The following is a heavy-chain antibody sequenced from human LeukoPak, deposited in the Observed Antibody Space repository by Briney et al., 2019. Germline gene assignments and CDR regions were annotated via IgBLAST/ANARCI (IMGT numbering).Heavy chain of an antibody. D-gene: IGHD6-13*01. V-gene: IGHV3-23*01. Sequence: GGSLRLSCAASGFTFSSYGMSWVRQAPGKGLEWVSAISGRGGSTYYADSVKGRFTISRDNSKNTLYLQMNSLRAADTAVYYCAKAVLPAAAGTYYYYYMDVWGKGTTVTISS. CDR3: AKAVLPAAAGTYYYYYMDV. CDR1: GFTFSSYG. J-gene: IGHJ6*03. CDR2: ISGRGGST.